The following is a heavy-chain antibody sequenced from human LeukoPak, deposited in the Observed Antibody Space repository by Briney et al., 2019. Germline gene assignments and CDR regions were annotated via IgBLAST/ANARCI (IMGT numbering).Heavy chain of an antibody. CDR1: GGSIDSYY. CDR3: ARVYQSAEYYFDY. V-gene: IGHV4-59*13. Sequence: SETLSLTCTVSGGSIDSYYWSWIRQPPGKGLEWIGYIYYTGSTVYHPSLKSRVTISLDTSKNQFSLKLTSVTAADTAVYYCARVYQSAEYYFDYWGQGNLVSVSS. J-gene: IGHJ4*02. D-gene: IGHD2-2*01. CDR2: IYYTGST.